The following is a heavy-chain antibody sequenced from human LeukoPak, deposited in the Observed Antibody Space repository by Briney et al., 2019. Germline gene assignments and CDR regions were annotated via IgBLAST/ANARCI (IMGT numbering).Heavy chain of an antibody. V-gene: IGHV3-43*01. CDR2: ISCDGHST. CDR3: ANSLIRGGKVGGAFYN. CDR1: GFSFDDYI. D-gene: IGHD3-10*01. Sequence: PGGSLRLSCAGSGFSFDDYIMHWVRQAPGKGLEWVSLISCDGHSTYYADSVKGRFTISRDNSKNSLQMKMNSLRTEDTALYYCANSLIRGGKVGGAFYNWGQGTLVTVSS. J-gene: IGHJ4*02.